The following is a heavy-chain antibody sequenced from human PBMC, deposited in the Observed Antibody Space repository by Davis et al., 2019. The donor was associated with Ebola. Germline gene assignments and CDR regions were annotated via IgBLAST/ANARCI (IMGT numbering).Heavy chain of an antibody. Sequence: SETLSLTCAVSGASIISDDWWTWVRQPPGKGLEWIGEIYHGGTTNYDPSFKSRVTISVDTSKNQFSLKVSSVTAADTAVYYCARVLQQVVRLDPWGQGTLVIVSS. CDR1: GASIISDDW. CDR3: ARVLQQVVRLDP. D-gene: IGHD6-6*01. V-gene: IGHV4-4*02. CDR2: IYHGGTT. J-gene: IGHJ5*02.